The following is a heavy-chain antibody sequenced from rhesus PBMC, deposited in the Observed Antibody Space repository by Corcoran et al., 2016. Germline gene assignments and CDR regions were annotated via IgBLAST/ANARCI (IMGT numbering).Heavy chain of an antibody. J-gene: IGHJ4*01. CDR3: ARQPLTRDTAGTTFDY. V-gene: IGHV4-65*01. D-gene: IGHD5-42*01. CDR1: GGSISSSNW. CDR2: IYGGSGST. Sequence: QVQLQESGPGLVKPSETLSLTCAVSGGSISSSNWWSWIRQSPGKGLEWIGYIYGGSGSTTYNPSLNSRVTISTDTSKNQVSLKLNSVTAADTAVYYCARQPLTRDTAGTTFDYWGQGVLVTVSS.